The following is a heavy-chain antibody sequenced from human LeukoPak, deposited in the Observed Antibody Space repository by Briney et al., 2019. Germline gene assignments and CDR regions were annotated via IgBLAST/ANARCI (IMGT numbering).Heavy chain of an antibody. J-gene: IGHJ5*02. Sequence: SETLSLTCTVPGGYIITSGHYWGWIRQPPGKGLEWIGSIYYTGVTSTNPFFRSRMSISVDTSKNQFSLNLTSVTAADAAVYYCARERSSSGGHNWFDPWGQGTLVTVSS. V-gene: IGHV4-39*07. CDR1: GGYIITSGHY. CDR3: ARERSSSGGHNWFDP. D-gene: IGHD4-23*01. CDR2: IYYTGVT.